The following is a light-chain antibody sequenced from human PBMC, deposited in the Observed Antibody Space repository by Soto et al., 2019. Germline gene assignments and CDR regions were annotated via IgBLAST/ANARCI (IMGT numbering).Light chain of an antibody. CDR3: QQYNSWPLT. Sequence: VLTKSPSTLSLSPGERATLSCRASQTVRNNYLAWYQQKPGQAPRLLIYDASSRATGIPDRFSGGGSGTEFTLTISSLQSEDFAVYYCQQYNSWPLTFGGGTKVDIK. CDR1: QTVRNNY. CDR2: DAS. J-gene: IGKJ4*01. V-gene: IGKV3-20*01.